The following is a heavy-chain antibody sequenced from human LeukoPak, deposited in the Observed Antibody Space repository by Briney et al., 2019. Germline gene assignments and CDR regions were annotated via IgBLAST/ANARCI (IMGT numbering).Heavy chain of an antibody. CDR3: ARDSGIYGY. V-gene: IGHV1-18*01. CDR1: GYTFTSYG. CDR2: ISAYNGNT. J-gene: IGHJ4*02. Sequence: PGGSLRLSCAASGYTFTSYGISWVRQAPGQGLEWMGWISAYNGNTKYAQKLQGRVTMTTDTSTSTAYMELRSLRSDDTAVYYCARDSGIYGYWGQGTLVTVSS. D-gene: IGHD1-26*01.